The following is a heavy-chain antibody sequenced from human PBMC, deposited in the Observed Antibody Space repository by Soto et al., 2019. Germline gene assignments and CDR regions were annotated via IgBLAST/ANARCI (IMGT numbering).Heavy chain of an antibody. V-gene: IGHV4-39*01. J-gene: IGHJ5*02. CDR3: ARLPPLNWFDL. CDR2: IYYSGST. CDR1: GGSISSSSYY. Sequence: QLQLQESGPGLVKPSETLSLTCTVSGGSISSSSYYWGWIRQPPGKGLEWIGSIYYSGSTYYNPSLKSRVTISVDTSKNQFSLKLSSVTAADTAVYYCARLPPLNWFDLWGQGTLVTVSS.